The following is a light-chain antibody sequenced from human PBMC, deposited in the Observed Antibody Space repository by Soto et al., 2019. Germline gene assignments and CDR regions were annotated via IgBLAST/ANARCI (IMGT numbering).Light chain of an antibody. CDR1: QTVRSD. CDR3: QQYNNWPSHIT. CDR2: GAS. V-gene: IGKV3-15*01. J-gene: IGKJ3*01. Sequence: EIVMTQSPATLSVSPGESATLSCRASQTVRSDLAWYHEKPGQAPRLLIYGASRRATGVPARFSGSGSGTEFTLTISSLQSEDFAVYYCQQYNNWPSHITFGPGTKVDIK.